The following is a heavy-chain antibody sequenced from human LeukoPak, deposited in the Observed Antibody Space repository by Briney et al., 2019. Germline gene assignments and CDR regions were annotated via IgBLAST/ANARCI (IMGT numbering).Heavy chain of an antibody. V-gene: IGHV4-59*08. CDR1: GGSISSYY. J-gene: IGHJ3*02. Sequence: PSETLSLTCTVSGGSISSYYWSWIRQPPGKGLEWIGYIYYSGSTNYNPSLKSRVTISVDTSKNQFSLKLSSVTAADTAVYYCARHFLTPTLQGGELWLGPRSAFDIWGQGTMVTVSS. CDR2: IYYSGST. D-gene: IGHD3-10*01. CDR3: ARHFLTPTLQGGELWLGPRSAFDI.